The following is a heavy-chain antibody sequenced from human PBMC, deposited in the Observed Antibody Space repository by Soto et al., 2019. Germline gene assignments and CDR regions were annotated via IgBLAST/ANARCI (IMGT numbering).Heavy chain of an antibody. Sequence: ASVKVSCKASGYTFTSYGISWVRQAPGQGLEWMGWISAYNGNTNYAQKLQGRVTMTTDTSTSTAYMELRSLRSDDTAVYYCARGHYYDILTGPAGWFDLWGQGTLVTVS. CDR3: ARGHYYDILTGPAGWFDL. V-gene: IGHV1-18*04. D-gene: IGHD3-9*01. CDR1: GYTFTSYG. CDR2: ISAYNGNT. J-gene: IGHJ5*02.